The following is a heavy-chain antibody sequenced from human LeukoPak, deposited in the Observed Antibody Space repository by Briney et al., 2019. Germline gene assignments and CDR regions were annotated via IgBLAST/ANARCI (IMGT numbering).Heavy chain of an antibody. J-gene: IGHJ3*02. V-gene: IGHV1-2*02. Sequence: ASVKVSCKASGYTFTGYYMHWVRQAPGQGLEWMGWINPNSGDTNYAEKFQGRVTMTRDTSISTAYMDLRRLRSDDTAVYYCARGRFGELSVATFDIWGQGTMVTVSS. CDR2: INPNSGDT. CDR1: GYTFTGYY. CDR3: ARGRFGELSVATFDI. D-gene: IGHD3-10*01.